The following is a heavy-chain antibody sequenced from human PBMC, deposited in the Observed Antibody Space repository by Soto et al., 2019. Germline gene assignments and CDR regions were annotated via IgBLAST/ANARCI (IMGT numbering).Heavy chain of an antibody. J-gene: IGHJ6*02. V-gene: IGHV3-21*04. CDR1: GFTFSSYS. D-gene: IGHD3-22*01. CDR2: ISSSSSYI. Sequence: GGSLRLSCAASGFTFSSYSMNWVRQAPGKGLEWVSSISSSSSYIYYADSVKGRFTISRDNAKNSLYLQMNSLRSEDTAVYYCARDFVLLLVVVPPFYGMDVWGQGTTVTVSS. CDR3: ARDFVLLLVVVPPFYGMDV.